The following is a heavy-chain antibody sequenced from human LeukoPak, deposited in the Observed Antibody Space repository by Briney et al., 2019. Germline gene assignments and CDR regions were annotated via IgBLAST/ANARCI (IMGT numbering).Heavy chain of an antibody. CDR1: GYTFTGYY. Sequence: GASVKVSCKASGYTFTGYYIHWVRQAPGQGLEWMGWINPNSGGTNFAQSFQGRVTMTRDTSSSTAHMDLSRLRSDDTAVYYCARGDCSVSGCHGGNWFDPWGQGTLVTVPS. V-gene: IGHV1-2*02. CDR2: INPNSGGT. CDR3: ARGDCSVSGCHGGNWFDP. J-gene: IGHJ5*02. D-gene: IGHD2-15*01.